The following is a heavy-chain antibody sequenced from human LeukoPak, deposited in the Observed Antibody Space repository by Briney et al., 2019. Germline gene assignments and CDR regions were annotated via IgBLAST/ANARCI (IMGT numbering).Heavy chain of an antibody. CDR2: ISSSSSYI. CDR3: ARDAHIVVVPADGIDY. Sequence: GGSLRLSCAASGFTFTNYNMNWVRQAPGKGLEWVSSISSSSSYIYYADSVKGRFTISRDNAKNSLYLQMNSLRAEDTAVYYCARDAHIVVVPADGIDYWGQGTLVTVSS. D-gene: IGHD2-2*01. V-gene: IGHV3-21*01. CDR1: GFTFTNYN. J-gene: IGHJ4*02.